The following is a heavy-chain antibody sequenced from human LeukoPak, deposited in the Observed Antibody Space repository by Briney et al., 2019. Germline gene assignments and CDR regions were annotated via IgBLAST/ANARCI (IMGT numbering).Heavy chain of an antibody. CDR1: GGSISSSSYY. CDR3: ARHVWSSSDAFDI. CDR2: IYTSGST. D-gene: IGHD6-6*01. V-gene: IGHV4-61*05. J-gene: IGHJ3*02. Sequence: SETLSLTCTVSGGSISSSSYYWGWIRQPPGKGLEWIGYIYTSGSTNYNPSLRSRVTISVDTSKNQFSLKLSSVTAADTAVYYCARHVWSSSDAFDIWGQGTMVTVSS.